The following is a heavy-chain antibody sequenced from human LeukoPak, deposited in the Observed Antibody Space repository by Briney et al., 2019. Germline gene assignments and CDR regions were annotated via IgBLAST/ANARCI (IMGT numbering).Heavy chain of an antibody. Sequence: GGSLRLSCAASGFTFSSYGMHWVRQAPGKGLEWVAVIWYDGSNKYYADSVRGRFTISRDNSKNTLYLQMNSLRAEDTAVYYCARGSGNYGMDVWGQGTTVTVSS. CDR1: GFTFSSYG. J-gene: IGHJ6*02. V-gene: IGHV3-33*01. CDR2: IWYDGSNK. CDR3: ARGSGNYGMDV.